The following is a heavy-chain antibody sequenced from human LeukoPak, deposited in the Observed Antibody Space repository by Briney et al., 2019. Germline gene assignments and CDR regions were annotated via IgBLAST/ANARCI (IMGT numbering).Heavy chain of an antibody. Sequence: PGGSLRLSCAASGFTFSDYYMSWIRQAPGKGLEWVSYVSSSGSTIYYADSVKGRFTISRDNAKNSLYLQMNSLRAEDTAVYYCARVPLGFLEWGNWFDPWGQGTLVTVSS. CDR2: VSSSGSTI. D-gene: IGHD3-3*01. V-gene: IGHV3-11*04. CDR3: ARVPLGFLEWGNWFDP. J-gene: IGHJ5*02. CDR1: GFTFSDYY.